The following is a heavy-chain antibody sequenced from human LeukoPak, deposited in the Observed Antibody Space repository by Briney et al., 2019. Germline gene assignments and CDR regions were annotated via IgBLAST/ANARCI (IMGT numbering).Heavy chain of an antibody. J-gene: IGHJ3*02. CDR2: ISYDGSNK. V-gene: IGHV3-30*04. CDR3: ASFGGAPHHYAFDI. Sequence: GGSLRPSCAASGFTFSSYAMHWVRQAPGKGLEWVAVISYDGSNKYYADSVKGRFTISRDNSKNTLYLQMNSLRAEDTAVYYCASFGGAPHHYAFDIWGQGTMVTVSS. CDR1: GFTFSSYA. D-gene: IGHD1-26*01.